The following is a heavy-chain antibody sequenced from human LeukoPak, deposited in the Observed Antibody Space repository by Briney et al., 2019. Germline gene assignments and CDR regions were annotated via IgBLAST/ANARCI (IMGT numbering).Heavy chain of an antibody. V-gene: IGHV3-23*01. D-gene: IGHD5-18*01. CDR3: ATYRQVLLPFES. CDR1: GFTFSNYA. J-gene: IGHJ4*02. Sequence: PGGSLRLSCAAPGFTFSNYAMSWVRQAPGKGLEWVSAISGSGDSTYYADSVRGRFTISRDNSKSTLFLQMNSLRAEDSAIYYCATYRQVLLPFESWGQGTLVTVSS. CDR2: ISGSGDST.